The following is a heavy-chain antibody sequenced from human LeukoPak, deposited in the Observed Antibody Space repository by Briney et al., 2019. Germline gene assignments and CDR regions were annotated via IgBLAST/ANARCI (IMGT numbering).Heavy chain of an antibody. J-gene: IGHJ3*02. D-gene: IGHD3-22*01. CDR3: ARISDYDSSAPITEDAFDI. CDR1: GFTVSSNY. CDR2: ISSSSSYI. Sequence: PGGSLRLSCAASGFTVSSNYMSWVRQAPGKGLEWVSSISSSSSYIYYADSVKGRFTISRANAKNSLYLQMNSLRAEDTAVYYCARISDYDSSAPITEDAFDIWGQGTMVTVSS. V-gene: IGHV3-21*01.